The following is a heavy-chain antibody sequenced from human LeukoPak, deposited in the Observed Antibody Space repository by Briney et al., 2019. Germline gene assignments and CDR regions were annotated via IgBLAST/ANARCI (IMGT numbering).Heavy chain of an antibody. V-gene: IGHV4-39*01. Sequence: SETLSLTCTVSGGSISSSIYYWGWIRQPPGKGLEWIGSIYYSGSTYYNPSLKSRVTISVDTSKNQFSLKLSSVTAADTAVYYCARFWRGYDFSGFDYWGQGTLVTVSS. CDR2: IYYSGST. CDR1: GGSISSSIYY. J-gene: IGHJ4*02. D-gene: IGHD5-12*01. CDR3: ARFWRGYDFSGFDY.